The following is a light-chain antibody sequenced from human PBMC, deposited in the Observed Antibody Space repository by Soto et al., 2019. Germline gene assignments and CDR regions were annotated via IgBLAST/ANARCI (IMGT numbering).Light chain of an antibody. Sequence: QSVMTQPPSASGTPGQSVTISCSGSYSNIASNSVNWYQQFAGTAPKLLIYSNDRRPSGVPGRFSASKSGTSASLAISGLQSEDEADYYCASWDDSLNGVMFGGGTKVTVL. CDR3: ASWDDSLNGVM. J-gene: IGLJ3*02. CDR2: SND. CDR1: YSNIASNS. V-gene: IGLV1-44*01.